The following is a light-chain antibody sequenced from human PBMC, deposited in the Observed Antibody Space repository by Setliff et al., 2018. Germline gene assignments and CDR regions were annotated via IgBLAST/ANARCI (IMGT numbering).Light chain of an antibody. J-gene: IGKJ5*01. Sequence: IVLTQSPGTLSLSPGERATLSCRASQSVTSDFLAWYQQRPGQAPRLLIHGASSRATGIPDRFSGSGSGTDFTLTISSLEPEDFAVYYCQQYGTSPPSYTFGPGTRMEIK. CDR3: QQYGTSPPSYT. V-gene: IGKV3-20*01. CDR1: QSVTSDF. CDR2: GAS.